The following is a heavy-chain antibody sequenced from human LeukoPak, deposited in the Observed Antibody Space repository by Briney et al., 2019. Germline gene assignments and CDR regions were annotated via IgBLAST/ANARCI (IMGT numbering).Heavy chain of an antibody. J-gene: IGHJ4*02. CDR3: ARVVSYCSGGSCLDY. Sequence: SETLSLTCTASGGSISSYYWSWIRQPPGKGLEWIGYIYYSGSTNYNPSLKSRVTISVDTSKNQFSLKLSSVTAADTAVYYCARVVSYCSGGSCLDYWGQGTLVTVSS. CDR2: IYYSGST. CDR1: GGSISSYY. D-gene: IGHD2-15*01. V-gene: IGHV4-59*01.